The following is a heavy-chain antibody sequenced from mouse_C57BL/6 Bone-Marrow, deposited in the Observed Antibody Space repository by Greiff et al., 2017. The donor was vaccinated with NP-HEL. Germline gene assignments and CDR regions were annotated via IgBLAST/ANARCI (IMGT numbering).Heavy chain of an antibody. CDR2: IDPSDSET. Sequence: QVQLKQPGAELVRPGSSVKLSCKASGYTFTSYWMHRVKQRPIQGLEWIGNIDPSDSETHYNQNFKDKATLTVDKSSSTAYLQLSSLTSEDSAVYYCAREGFAYWGPGTLVTVSA. J-gene: IGHJ3*01. CDR3: AREGFAY. CDR1: GYTFTSYW. V-gene: IGHV1-52*01.